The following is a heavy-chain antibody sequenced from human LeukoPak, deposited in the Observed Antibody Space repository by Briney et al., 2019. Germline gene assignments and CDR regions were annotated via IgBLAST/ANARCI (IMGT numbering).Heavy chain of an antibody. V-gene: IGHV3-48*01. CDR3: ARIVLRFSGGMDV. Sequence: GGSLRLSCAASGFTFSSYSMNWVRQAPGKGLEWVSYISSSSSTIYYADSVKGRFTISRDNAKNSLYLQMNSLRAEDTAVYYCARIVLRFSGGMDVWGQGTTVTVSS. D-gene: IGHD3-3*01. J-gene: IGHJ6*02. CDR2: ISSSSSTI. CDR1: GFTFSSYS.